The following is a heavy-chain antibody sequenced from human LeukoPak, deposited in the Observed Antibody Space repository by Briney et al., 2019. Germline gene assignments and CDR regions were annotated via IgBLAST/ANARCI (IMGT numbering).Heavy chain of an antibody. CDR1: GFTFSSYA. CDR2: ISGSGGST. CDR3: ARVAVSLNWFDP. V-gene: IGHV3-23*01. D-gene: IGHD2-21*01. Sequence: PGGSLRLSCAASGFTFSSYAMSWVRQAPGKGLEWVSAISGSGGSTYYADSVKGRFTIFRDNSKNTLYLQMNSLRAEDTAVYYCARVAVSLNWFDPWGQGTLVTVSS. J-gene: IGHJ5*02.